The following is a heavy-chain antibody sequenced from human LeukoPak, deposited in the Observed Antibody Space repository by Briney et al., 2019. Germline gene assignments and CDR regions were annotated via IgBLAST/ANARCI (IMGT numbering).Heavy chain of an antibody. CDR3: ARFSSSWIYYFDY. Sequence: PGRSLRLSCAASGFTFSSYSMNWVRQAPGKGLEWVSYISSSSSTIYYADSVKGRFTISRDNAKNSLYLQMNSLRAEDTAVYYCARFSSSWIYYFDYWGQGTLVTVSS. J-gene: IGHJ4*02. CDR1: GFTFSSYS. D-gene: IGHD6-13*01. CDR2: ISSSSSTI. V-gene: IGHV3-48*01.